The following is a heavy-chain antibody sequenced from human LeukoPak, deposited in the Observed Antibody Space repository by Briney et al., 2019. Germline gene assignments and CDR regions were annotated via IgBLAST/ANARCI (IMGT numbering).Heavy chain of an antibody. J-gene: IGHJ6*03. D-gene: IGHD1-26*01. CDR2: ITSSSGYT. V-gene: IGHV3-21*04. Sequence: GGSLRLSCAASGFTFSGYNMHWVRQAPGKGLEWVSSITSSSGYTFYADSVKGRFTISRDNAKNSLYLHMNSLRAEDTAIYYCARDPYNGNYGDSYDDYMYVWGKGATVTISS. CDR3: ARDPYNGNYGDSYDDYMYV. CDR1: GFTFSGYN.